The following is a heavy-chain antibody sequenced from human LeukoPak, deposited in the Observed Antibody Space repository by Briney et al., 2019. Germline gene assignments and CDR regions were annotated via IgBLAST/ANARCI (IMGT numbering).Heavy chain of an antibody. D-gene: IGHD2-21*02. J-gene: IGHJ4*02. CDR1: GYTFTSYY. CDR2: INPSGGST. V-gene: IGHV1-46*01. CDR3: ARGQEPPASHIVVVTADFDY. Sequence: ASVKVSCKASGYTFTSYYMHWVRQAPGQGLEWMGIINPSGGSTSYAQKFQGRVTMTRDTSTSTVYMELSSLGSEDTAVYYCARGQEPPASHIVVVTADFDYWGQGTLVTVSS.